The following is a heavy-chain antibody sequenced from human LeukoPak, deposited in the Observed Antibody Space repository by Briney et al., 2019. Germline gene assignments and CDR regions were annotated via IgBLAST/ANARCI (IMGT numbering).Heavy chain of an antibody. CDR1: GYTFTSYD. J-gene: IGHJ5*02. Sequence: ASVKVSCKASGYTFTSYDINWVRQATGHGLEWMGWMNPNSGNTGYAQKFQGRVTMTRNTSISTAYMELSSLRSEDTAVYYCAKVAERSYSSSWYNVWFDPWGQGTLVTVSS. V-gene: IGHV1-8*01. CDR2: MNPNSGNT. CDR3: AKVAERSYSSSWYNVWFDP. D-gene: IGHD6-13*01.